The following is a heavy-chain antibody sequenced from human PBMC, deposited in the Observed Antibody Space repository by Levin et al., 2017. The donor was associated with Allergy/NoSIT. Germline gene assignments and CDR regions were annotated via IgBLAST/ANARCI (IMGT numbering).Heavy chain of an antibody. CDR1: GYTFTSHY. CDR2: ISGYSGNT. D-gene: IGHD3-10*01. V-gene: IGHV1-18*01. CDR3: ARNDYTSGSNNVDY. J-gene: IGHJ4*02. Sequence: ASVKVSCKASGYTFTSHYITWVRQAPGQGLEWMGWISGYSGNTDYAQKFQGRVTMTTDTSTSIAYMELRSLRSDDTAVYYCARNDYTSGSNNVDYWGQGTRVTVSS.